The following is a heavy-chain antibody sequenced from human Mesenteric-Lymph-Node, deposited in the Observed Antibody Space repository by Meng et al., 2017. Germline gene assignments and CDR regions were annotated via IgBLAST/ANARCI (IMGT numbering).Heavy chain of an antibody. CDR3: ARAFSSGWSWYAFDI. CDR1: GFTFSSYS. CDR2: ISSSSSYI. V-gene: IGHV3-21*01. D-gene: IGHD6-19*01. Sequence: GGSLRLSCAASGFTFSSYSMNWVRQAPGKGLEWVSSISSSSSYIYYADSVKGRFTISRDNAKNSLYLQMNSLRAEDTAVYYCARAFSSGWSWYAFDIWGQGTMVTVSS. J-gene: IGHJ3*02.